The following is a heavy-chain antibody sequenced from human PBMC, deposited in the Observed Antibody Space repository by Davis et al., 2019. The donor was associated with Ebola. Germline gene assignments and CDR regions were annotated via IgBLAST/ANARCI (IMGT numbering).Heavy chain of an antibody. J-gene: IGHJ6*03. CDR1: GFTFSSYG. CDR3: ARTIAAAGTRGMDV. Sequence: GESLKISCAASGFTFSSYGMHWVRQAPGKGLEWVAVISYDGSNKYYADSVKGRFTISRDNSKNTLYLQMNSLRAEDTAVYYCARTIAAAGTRGMDVWGKGTTVTVSS. D-gene: IGHD6-13*01. CDR2: ISYDGSNK. V-gene: IGHV3-30*03.